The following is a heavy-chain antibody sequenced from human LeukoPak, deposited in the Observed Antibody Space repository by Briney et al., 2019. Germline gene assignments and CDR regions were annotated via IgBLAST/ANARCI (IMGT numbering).Heavy chain of an antibody. CDR2: TYYRSKWYN. D-gene: IGHD6-19*01. V-gene: IGHV6-1*01. Sequence: SQTLSLTCAISGDSVSSNSAAWNWIRQSPSRGLEWLGRTYYRSKWYNDYAVSVKSRVTINPDTSKNQFSLQLNSVTPEDTAVYYCARGYLESGWNYWYFDLWGRGTLVTVSS. CDR3: ARGYLESGWNYWYFDL. J-gene: IGHJ2*01. CDR1: GDSVSSNSAA.